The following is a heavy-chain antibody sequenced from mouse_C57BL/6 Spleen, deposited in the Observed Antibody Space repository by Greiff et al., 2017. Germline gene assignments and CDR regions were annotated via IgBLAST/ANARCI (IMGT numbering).Heavy chain of an antibody. CDR2: IWSGGST. J-gene: IGHJ3*01. D-gene: IGHD2-4*01. CDR1: GFSLTSYG. Sequence: VKLMESGPGLVQPSQSLSITCTVSGFSLTSYGVHWVRQSPGKGLEWLGVIWSGGSTDYNAAFISRLSISKDNSKSQVFFKMNSLQADDTAIYYCAREGDDYDENWFAYWGQGTLVTVSA. V-gene: IGHV2-2*01. CDR3: AREGDDYDENWFAY.